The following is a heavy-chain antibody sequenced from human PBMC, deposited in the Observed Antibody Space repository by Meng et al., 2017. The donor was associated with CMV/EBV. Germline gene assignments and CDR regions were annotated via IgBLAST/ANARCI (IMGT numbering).Heavy chain of an antibody. V-gene: IGHV4-34*01. J-gene: IGHJ4*02. CDR3: ARGYCSSTSCPTYFDY. Sequence: SETLSLTCAVYGGSFSGYYWSWIRQPPGKGLEWIGEINHSGSTNYNPSPKSRVTISVDTSKNQFSLKLSSVAAADTAVYYCARGYCSSTSCPTYFDYWGQGTLVTVS. CDR1: GGSFSGYY. CDR2: INHSGST. D-gene: IGHD2-2*01.